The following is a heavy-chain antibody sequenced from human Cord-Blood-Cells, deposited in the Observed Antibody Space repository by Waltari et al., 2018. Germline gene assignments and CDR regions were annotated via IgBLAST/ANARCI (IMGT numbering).Heavy chain of an antibody. D-gene: IGHD1-1*01. CDR3: ARLPSTGRFDY. J-gene: IGHJ4*02. Sequence: QLQLQESGPGLVKPSETLSLTCTVSGGSISSSSYYWGWLRQPPGKGLEWIGSIYYSGSTYYNPSLKSRVTISVDTSKNQFSLKLSSVTAADTAVYYCARLPSTGRFDYWGQGTLVTVSS. V-gene: IGHV4-39*01. CDR2: IYYSGST. CDR1: GGSISSSSYY.